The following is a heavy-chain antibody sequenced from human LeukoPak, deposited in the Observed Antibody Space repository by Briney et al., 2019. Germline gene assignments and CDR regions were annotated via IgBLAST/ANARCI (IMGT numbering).Heavy chain of an antibody. CDR1: GYTFTGYF. J-gene: IGHJ4*02. Sequence: ASVKVSCKASGYTFTGYFMHWVRQAPRQGLEWMGWINPNSGGTNYAQKFQGRVTMTRDTSISTAYMELSRLKSDDTAVYYCARGTYMVRGVSPFDYWGQGTLVTVSS. V-gene: IGHV1-2*02. CDR2: INPNSGGT. CDR3: ARGTYMVRGVSPFDY. D-gene: IGHD3-10*01.